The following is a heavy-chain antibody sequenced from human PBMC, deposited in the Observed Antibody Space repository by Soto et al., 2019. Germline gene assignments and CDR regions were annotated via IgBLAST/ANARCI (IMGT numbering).Heavy chain of an antibody. CDR3: TTTIFGVVNTFDY. D-gene: IGHD3-3*01. J-gene: IGHJ4*02. Sequence: EVQLVESGGGLVKPGGSLRLSCAASGFTFSNAWMSWVRQAPGKGLEWVGRIKSKTDGGTTDYAAPVKGRFTISRDDSKNTMYLKMNSLKTEDTAVYYCTTTIFGVVNTFDYWGQGTLVTVSS. V-gene: IGHV3-15*01. CDR2: IKSKTDGGTT. CDR1: GFTFSNAW.